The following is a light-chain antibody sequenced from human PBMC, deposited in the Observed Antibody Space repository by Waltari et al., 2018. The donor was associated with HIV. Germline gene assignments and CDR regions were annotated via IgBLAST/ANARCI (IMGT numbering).Light chain of an antibody. CDR2: DVR. Sequence: QSALTQPPSASGSPGQSVTISCTGTSSDVGGYNYVSWYQQHPGKAPKLMIYDVRKRPSGVPDRFSGSKSGNTASLTVSGLQAEDEADYYCSSYAGSSNVVFGGGTKLTVL. V-gene: IGLV2-8*01. J-gene: IGLJ2*01. CDR1: SSDVGGYNY. CDR3: SSYAGSSNVV.